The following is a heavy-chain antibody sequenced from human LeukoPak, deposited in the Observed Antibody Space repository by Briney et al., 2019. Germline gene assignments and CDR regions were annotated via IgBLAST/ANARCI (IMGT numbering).Heavy chain of an antibody. Sequence: GGSLRLSCAASGFTFSSYSMNWVRQAPGKGLEWVSSISSSSSYIYYADSVKGRFTISRDNAKNSLYLQMNSLRAEDTAVYYCARDAPRQQLVFRLDYYYMDVWGKGTTVTVSS. D-gene: IGHD6-13*01. CDR2: ISSSSSYI. CDR3: ARDAPRQQLVFRLDYYYMDV. V-gene: IGHV3-21*04. CDR1: GFTFSSYS. J-gene: IGHJ6*03.